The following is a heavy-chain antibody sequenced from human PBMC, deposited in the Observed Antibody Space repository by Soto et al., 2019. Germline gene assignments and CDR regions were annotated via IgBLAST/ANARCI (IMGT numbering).Heavy chain of an antibody. J-gene: IGHJ6*02. CDR2: IYPHDSDT. V-gene: IGHV5-51*01. Sequence: ESLKISCKGSGYNFHTYWIAWVRQMPGKGLEWMGFIYPHDSDTRYSPSFRGQVTISADKSINTAYLQWTSLKASDTAIYFCARPTDYHYGMQVWGQGTTVTVS. D-gene: IGHD4-17*01. CDR3: ARPTDYHYGMQV. CDR1: GYNFHTYW.